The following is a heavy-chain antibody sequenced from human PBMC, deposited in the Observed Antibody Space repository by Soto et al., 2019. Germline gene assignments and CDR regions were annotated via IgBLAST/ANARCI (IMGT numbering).Heavy chain of an antibody. V-gene: IGHV3-74*01. CDR2: INTDGSGT. CDR3: AKDVRPDGYWDFDY. Sequence: GGSLRLSCAASGFTFSSDWMHWVRQAPGKGLVWVSRINTDGSGTTYADSVKGRFTISRDNAKNMVYLQLNSLRVEDTATYYCAKDVRPDGYWDFDYWGQGTLVTVSS. D-gene: IGHD5-12*01. CDR1: GFTFSSDW. J-gene: IGHJ4*02.